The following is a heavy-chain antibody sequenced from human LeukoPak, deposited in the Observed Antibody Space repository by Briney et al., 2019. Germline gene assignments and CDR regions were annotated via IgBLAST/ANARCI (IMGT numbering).Heavy chain of an antibody. CDR2: ISGSGDSV. J-gene: IGHJ6*02. CDR1: GFTFRNYA. V-gene: IGHV3-23*01. Sequence: GGSLRLSCAASGFTFRNYAMAWVRQAPGRGLECVSAISGSGDSVRHADSVKGRFTISRDNSKNTLYLQMDNLRAEDTALYYCARDFWATNYYYGMDVWGQGTTVTVS. CDR3: ARDFWATNYYYGMDV. D-gene: IGHD3-3*01.